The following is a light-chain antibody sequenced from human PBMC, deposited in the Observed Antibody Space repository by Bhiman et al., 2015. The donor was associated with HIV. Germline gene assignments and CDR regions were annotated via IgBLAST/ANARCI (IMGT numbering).Light chain of an antibody. CDR2: DVS. V-gene: IGLV2-14*03. J-gene: IGLJ2*01. CDR1: SSDVGGYNY. CDR3: AAWDDSLNGYVV. Sequence: QSALTQPASVSGSPGQSITISCTGTSSDVGGYNYVSWYQQYPGKAPKLMIYDVSNRPSGVSNRFSGSKSGNTASLTISGLQAEDEADYYCAAWDDSLNGYVVFGGGTKLTVL.